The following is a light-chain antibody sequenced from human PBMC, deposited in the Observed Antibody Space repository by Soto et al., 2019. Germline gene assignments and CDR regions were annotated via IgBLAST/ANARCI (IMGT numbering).Light chain of an antibody. CDR2: EVS. CDR3: SSYGGNNNLL. V-gene: IGLV2-8*01. CDR1: SSDIGNYHY. Sequence: QSVLTQPPSASGSPGQSVTISCTGTSSDIGNYHYVSWYQQHPGKAPKLLIYEVSKRPSGFSDRFSGSKSGNTASLTVSGLQAEDEADYYCSSYGGNNNLLFGGGTKLTVL. J-gene: IGLJ2*01.